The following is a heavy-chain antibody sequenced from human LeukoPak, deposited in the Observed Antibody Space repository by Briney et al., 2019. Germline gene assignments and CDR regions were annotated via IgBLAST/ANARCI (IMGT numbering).Heavy chain of an antibody. CDR3: ARIYCNGGSCYHSRGVFDI. V-gene: IGHV1-69*13. J-gene: IGHJ3*02. CDR1: GGIFSNYA. Sequence: SVKVSRKAFGGIFSNYAISWVRQAPGQGLEWMGGIIPIFGTANYAQKFQGRVTINADESTSTAYMELSSLRSEDTALYYCARIYCNGGSCYHSRGVFDIWGQGTRVTVSS. CDR2: IIPIFGTA. D-gene: IGHD2-15*01.